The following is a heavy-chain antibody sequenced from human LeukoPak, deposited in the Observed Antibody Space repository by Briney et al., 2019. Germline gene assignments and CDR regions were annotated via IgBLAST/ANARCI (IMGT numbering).Heavy chain of an antibody. V-gene: IGHV5-51*01. CDR2: IYPGDSDT. D-gene: IGHD3-22*01. J-gene: IGHJ4*02. CDR1: GYSFTSYW. CDR3: ARLYYYYDSSGYPTSTYFDY. Sequence: GESLKISCKGSGYSFTSYWIGWVRQLPGKGLGWVGIIYPGDSDTRYGPSFQGQVTISADKSISTAYLQWSSLKASDTAMYYCARLYYYYDSSGYPTSTYFDYWGQGTLVTVSS.